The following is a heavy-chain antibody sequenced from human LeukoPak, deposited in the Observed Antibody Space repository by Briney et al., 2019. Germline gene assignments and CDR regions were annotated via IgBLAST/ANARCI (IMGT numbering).Heavy chain of an antibody. CDR3: AREANREWLETQDY. D-gene: IGHD6-19*01. V-gene: IGHV1-18*01. J-gene: IGHJ4*02. Sequence: ASVQGSCKVYPYTFTCYGISWVRQATGQGLGWMGWIRAYKGNTNYTQKIQGRVTMTTDTSTSTAYMELRSLRSDDTAVYYCAREANREWLETQDYWGQGTLVTVSS. CDR2: IRAYKGNT. CDR1: PYTFTCYG.